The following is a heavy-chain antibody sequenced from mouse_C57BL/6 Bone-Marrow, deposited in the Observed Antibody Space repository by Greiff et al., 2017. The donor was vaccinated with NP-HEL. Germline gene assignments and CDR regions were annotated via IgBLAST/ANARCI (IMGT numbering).Heavy chain of an antibody. CDR3: ANYYGSSSWFAY. J-gene: IGHJ3*01. D-gene: IGHD1-1*01. CDR1: GYTFTSYW. V-gene: IGHV1-59*01. CDR2: IDPSDSYT. Sequence: QVQLQQSGAELVRPGTSVKLSCKASGYTFTSYWMHWVKQRPGQGLEWIGVIDPSDSYTNYNQKFKGKATLTVDTSSSTAYMQLSSLTSEDSAVYYCANYYGSSSWFAYWGQGTLVTVSA.